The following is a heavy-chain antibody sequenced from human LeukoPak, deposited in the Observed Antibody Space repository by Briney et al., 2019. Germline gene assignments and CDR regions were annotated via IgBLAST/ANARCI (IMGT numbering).Heavy chain of an antibody. CDR1: GYTFTSYY. Sequence: AAVKVSCKASGYTFTSYYMHWVRQAPGQGLEWMGIINPSGGSTSYAQKFQGRVTMTRDTSTSTVYMELSSLRSEETAVYYCASLGSKTGTTKVPFDYWGQGTLLTVSS. CDR2: INPSGGST. D-gene: IGHD1-7*01. J-gene: IGHJ4*02. V-gene: IGHV1-46*01. CDR3: ASLGSKTGTTKVPFDY.